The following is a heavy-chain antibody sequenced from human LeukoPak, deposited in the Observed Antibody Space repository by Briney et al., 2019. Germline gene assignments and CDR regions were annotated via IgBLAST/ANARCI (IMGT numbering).Heavy chain of an antibody. CDR1: RFTFSNYA. V-gene: IGHV3-23*01. D-gene: IGHD3-22*01. J-gene: IGHJ4*02. CDR2: ISGSGVST. CDR3: AKAPTYYLDNTGYAGGRYYFDS. Sequence: GGSLRLSCAASRFTFSNYAMNWVRQAPGKGLGWVSSISGSGVSTFYADSVRGRFTFSRDNSANTVHLQLNRLRAEDTAVYYCAKAPTYYLDNTGYAGGRYYFDSWGQGTLVTVSS.